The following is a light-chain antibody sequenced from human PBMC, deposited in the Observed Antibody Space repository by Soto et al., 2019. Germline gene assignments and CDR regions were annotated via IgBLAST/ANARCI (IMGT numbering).Light chain of an antibody. CDR3: SSYTSSSTLSLYV. CDR2: DVS. J-gene: IGLJ1*01. Sequence: QSVLTQPASVSGSTGQSITISCTGTSSDVGGYNYVSWYQQHPGKAPKLMIYDVSNRPSGVSNRFSGSKSGNTASLTISGLQAEDEADYYCSSYTSSSTLSLYVFGTGTKVTVL. V-gene: IGLV2-14*01. CDR1: SSDVGGYNY.